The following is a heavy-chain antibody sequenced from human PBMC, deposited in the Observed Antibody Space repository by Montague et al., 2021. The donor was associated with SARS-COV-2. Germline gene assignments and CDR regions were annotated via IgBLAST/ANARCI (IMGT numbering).Heavy chain of an antibody. CDR3: ATHRVRYLVLTVYSGHFDF. Sequence: SETLSLTCLVSGDSVSSDSYFWAWIRQSPGKGLEWIGSLFHRGDTYHNLSLKDRPIMSVDTSNNRLSLKLSSVGAADSAFYYCATHRVRYLVLTVYSGHFDFWGQGSLITVSS. D-gene: IGHD3-9*01. CDR2: LFHRGDT. CDR1: GDSVSSDSYF. J-gene: IGHJ4*02. V-gene: IGHV4-39*01.